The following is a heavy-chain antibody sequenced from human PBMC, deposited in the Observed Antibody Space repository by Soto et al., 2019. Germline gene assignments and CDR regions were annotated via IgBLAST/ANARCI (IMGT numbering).Heavy chain of an antibody. Sequence: GGSLRLSCAASGFKFDDYAMHWVRRAPGRGLEWVSGVTWNSNGKAYADSVKGRFTISRDNAKKSLYLQMNSLRSEDTALYYCGKDIGYYYDSSGQINYWGQGTLVTRLL. CDR2: VTWNSNGK. CDR1: GFKFDDYA. CDR3: GKDIGYYYDSSGQINY. J-gene: IGHJ4*02. D-gene: IGHD3-22*01. V-gene: IGHV3-9*01.